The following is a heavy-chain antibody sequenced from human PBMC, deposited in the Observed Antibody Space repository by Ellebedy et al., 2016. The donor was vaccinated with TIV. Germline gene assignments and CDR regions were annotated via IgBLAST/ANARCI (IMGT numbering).Heavy chain of an antibody. D-gene: IGHD3-10*01. Sequence: AASVKVSCKASGYTLMSYGICWVRQAPGQGLEWMGWVSPYDGNTNYAQKFQGRVTMTIDTSTDTAYMELRSLRSDDTAVYFCARYSGSGTYYRNGMDVWGQGTTVTVSS. CDR1: GYTLMSYG. V-gene: IGHV1-18*01. J-gene: IGHJ6*02. CDR2: VSPYDGNT. CDR3: ARYSGSGTYYRNGMDV.